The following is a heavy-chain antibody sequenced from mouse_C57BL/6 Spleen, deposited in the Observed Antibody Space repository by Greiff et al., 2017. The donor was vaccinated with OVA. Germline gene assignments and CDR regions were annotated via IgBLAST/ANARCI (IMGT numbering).Heavy chain of an antibody. CDR2: IWSGGST. D-gene: IGHD2-4*01. CDR3: ARTTMITNYAMDY. J-gene: IGHJ4*01. V-gene: IGHV2-2*01. CDR1: GFSLTSYG. Sequence: VKLVESGPGLVQPSQSLSITCTVSGFSLTSYGVHWVRQSPGKGLEWLGVIWSGGSTDYNAAFISSLSISKDNSKSQVFFKMNSLQADDTAIYYCARTTMITNYAMDYWGQGTSVTVSS.